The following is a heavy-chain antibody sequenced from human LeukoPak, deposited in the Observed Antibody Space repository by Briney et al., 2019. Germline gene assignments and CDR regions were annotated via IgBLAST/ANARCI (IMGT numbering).Heavy chain of an antibody. CDR1: GYSISSGYY. V-gene: IGHV4-38-2*01. J-gene: IGHJ4*02. CDR3: ARQQLAEIDY. Sequence: PSETLSLTCAVSGYSISSGYYWGWIRQPPGKGLEWIGSIYHSGSTCYNPSLKSRVTISVDTSKNQFSLKLSSVTAADTAVYYCARQQLAEIDYWGQGTLVTVSS. D-gene: IGHD6-13*01. CDR2: IYHSGST.